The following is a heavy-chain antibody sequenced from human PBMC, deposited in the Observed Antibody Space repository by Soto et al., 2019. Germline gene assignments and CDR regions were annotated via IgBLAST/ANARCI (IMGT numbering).Heavy chain of an antibody. D-gene: IGHD3-3*01. CDR1: GFTFSDYY. Sequence: PGGSLRLSCAASGFTFSDYYMSWIRQAPGKGLEWVSYISSSGSTIYYADSVKGRFTISRDNAKNSLYLQMNSLRAEDTAVYYCAGDDDFWSGYYDYWGQGTLVTVSS. CDR3: AGDDDFWSGYYDY. CDR2: ISSSGSTI. V-gene: IGHV3-11*01. J-gene: IGHJ4*02.